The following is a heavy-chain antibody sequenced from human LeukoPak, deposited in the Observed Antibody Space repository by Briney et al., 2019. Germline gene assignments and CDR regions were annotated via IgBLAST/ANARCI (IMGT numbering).Heavy chain of an antibody. CDR3: AKDMGYGSGPQGFDP. CDR1: KFTFSSYW. V-gene: IGHV3-74*01. J-gene: IGHJ5*02. CDR2: IHSDGSST. Sequence: PGGSLRLSRAASKFTFSSYWMHWVRQAPGKGLVWVSRIHSDGSSTGYADSVKGRFTISRDNAKNTLYLQMNSLRAEDTAVYYCAKDMGYGSGPQGFDPWGQGTLVTVSS. D-gene: IGHD3-10*01.